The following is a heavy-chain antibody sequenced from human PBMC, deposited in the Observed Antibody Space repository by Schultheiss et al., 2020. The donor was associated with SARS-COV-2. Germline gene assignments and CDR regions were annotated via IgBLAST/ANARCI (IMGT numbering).Heavy chain of an antibody. Sequence: GSLRLSCAVNGGSLSDYNGTWIRQSPGRGLEWIGEINPSGSSSYNPSLKGRVSISLDMSKNQFSLKLSSVTAADTAVYYCARGQVDVNMMLVVIGFANWFDPWGQGTLVTVSS. V-gene: IGHV4-34*01. CDR1: GGSLSDYN. CDR3: ARGQVDVNMMLVVIGFANWFDP. J-gene: IGHJ5*02. D-gene: IGHD3-22*01. CDR2: INPSGSS.